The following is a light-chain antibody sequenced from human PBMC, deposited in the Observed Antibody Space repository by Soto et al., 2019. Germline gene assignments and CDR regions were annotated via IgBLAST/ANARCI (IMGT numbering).Light chain of an antibody. CDR2: KAS. J-gene: IGKJ1*01. CDR1: QSVVYSDGIAY. V-gene: IGKV2-30*01. Sequence: DVVMTQSPLSLPVTLGQSASITCRSSQSVVYSDGIAYLNWFHQRPCQSPRRLIYKASNRDSGGPDRFSGSGAGTDFALEISRVEAEDVGVYYCMQGTHRPPTFGRGTKVEIK. CDR3: MQGTHRPPT.